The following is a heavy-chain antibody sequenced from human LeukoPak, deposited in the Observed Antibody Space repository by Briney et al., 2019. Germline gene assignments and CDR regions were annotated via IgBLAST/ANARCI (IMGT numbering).Heavy chain of an antibody. V-gene: IGHV3-53*01. D-gene: IGHD6-13*01. Sequence: GGSLRLSCAASGFTVSSNFMSWVRQAPGKGLEWVSVIYSGGSTYYADSVKGRFTIPRDNSKNTLYLQMNSLRAEDTAVYYCARGTGQQLVWDYWGQGTLVTVSS. CDR1: GFTVSSNF. CDR3: ARGTGQQLVWDY. J-gene: IGHJ4*02. CDR2: IYSGGST.